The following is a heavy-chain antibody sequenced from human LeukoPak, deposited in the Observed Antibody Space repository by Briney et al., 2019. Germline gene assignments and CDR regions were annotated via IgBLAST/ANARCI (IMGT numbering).Heavy chain of an antibody. V-gene: IGHV3-74*01. D-gene: IGHD2-15*01. CDR3: ATEVASWFDP. CDR2: IRSDGKST. Sequence: PGGSLRLSCAASGFTFSTYWMNWVRQAPGKGLVRVSRIRSDGKSTSYTDSVRGRFTISRDNAKNTLYLQMNGLRDEDTAVYYCATEVASWFDPWGQGTLVTVSS. J-gene: IGHJ5*02. CDR1: GFTFSTYW.